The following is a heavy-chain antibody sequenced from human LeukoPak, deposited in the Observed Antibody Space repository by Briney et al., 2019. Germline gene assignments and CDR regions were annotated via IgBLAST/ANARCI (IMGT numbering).Heavy chain of an antibody. CDR2: IYYSGST. J-gene: IGHJ6*02. CDR3: ARGHYYYYSMDV. Sequence: PSETLSLTCTDSGGSISSGGYYWSWIRQHPGKGLEWIGYIYYSGSTYYNPSLKSRVTISVDTSKNQFSLKLSSVTAADTAVYYCARGHYYYYSMDVWGQGTTVTVSS. V-gene: IGHV4-31*03. CDR1: GGSISSGGYY.